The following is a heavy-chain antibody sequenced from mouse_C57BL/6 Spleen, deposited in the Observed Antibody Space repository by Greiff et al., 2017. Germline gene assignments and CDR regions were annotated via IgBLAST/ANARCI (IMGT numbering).Heavy chain of an antibody. J-gene: IGHJ1*03. V-gene: IGHV1-55*01. D-gene: IGHD1-1*01. CDR3: ARAYYGSSRPWYFDV. Sequence: QVQLQQPGAELVKPGASVKMSCKASGYTFTSYWITWVKQRPGQGLEWIGDIYPGSGSTNYNEKFKSKATLTVDTSSSTAYMQLSSLTSEDSAVYYCARAYYGSSRPWYFDVWGTGTTVTVSS. CDR2: IYPGSGST. CDR1: GYTFTSYW.